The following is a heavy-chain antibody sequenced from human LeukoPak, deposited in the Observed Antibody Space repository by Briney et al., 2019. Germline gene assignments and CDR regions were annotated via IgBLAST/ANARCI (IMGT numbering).Heavy chain of an antibody. CDR2: IYYSGIT. Sequence: SETLSLTCTVSGGSISSFYWSWIRQPPGKGLEWIGYIYYSGITNYNPSLKSRVTISVDTSKNQFSLNLSSVTAADTAVYFCGESRGGVGDAFDIWGQGTMVTVSS. D-gene: IGHD1-26*01. J-gene: IGHJ3*02. V-gene: IGHV4-59*01. CDR1: GGSISSFY. CDR3: GESRGGVGDAFDI.